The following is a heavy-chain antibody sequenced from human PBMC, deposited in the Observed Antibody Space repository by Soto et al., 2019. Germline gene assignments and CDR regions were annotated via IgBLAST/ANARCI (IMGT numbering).Heavy chain of an antibody. D-gene: IGHD5-12*01. Sequence: ASVKVSCKASGYTFTSYAVHWVRQAPGQRLEWMGWINAGNGNTKYSQKFQGRITITRDTSASTAYMELSSLTSEDTAVYYCARGLYSGWHYFDYWGQGTLVTVSS. CDR2: INAGNGNT. J-gene: IGHJ4*02. CDR1: GYTFTSYA. CDR3: ARGLYSGWHYFDY. V-gene: IGHV1-3*01.